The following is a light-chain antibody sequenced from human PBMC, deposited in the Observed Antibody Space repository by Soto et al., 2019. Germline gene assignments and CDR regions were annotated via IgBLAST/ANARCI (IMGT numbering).Light chain of an antibody. V-gene: IGKV1-33*01. Sequence: DIQMTQSPSSLSASAGDRVTITCLASQDISNYLNWYQQKPGKAPKLLIYDASNLETGVPSRFSGSGSGTDFTFTISSLQPEDIATYYCQQYDNLPLTFGGGPKVDIK. CDR3: QQYDNLPLT. CDR2: DAS. CDR1: QDISNY. J-gene: IGKJ4*01.